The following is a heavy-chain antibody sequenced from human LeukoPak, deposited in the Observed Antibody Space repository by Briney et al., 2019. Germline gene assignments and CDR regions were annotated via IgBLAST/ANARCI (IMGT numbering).Heavy chain of an antibody. D-gene: IGHD5-12*01. CDR2: IKQDGSEK. CDR3: ARDPSYAGYDY. V-gene: IGHV3-7*03. J-gene: IGHJ4*02. CDR1: GFTFSSYR. Sequence: GGSLRLSCAASGFTFSSYRMSWVRQAPGKGLEWVANIKQDGSEKYYVVSVKGRFTISRDNAKNTLYLQVNSLRVEDTAVYYCARDPSYAGYDYWGQGTLVTVSS.